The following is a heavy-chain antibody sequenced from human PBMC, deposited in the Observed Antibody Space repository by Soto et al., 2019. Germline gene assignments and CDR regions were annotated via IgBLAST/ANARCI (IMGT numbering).Heavy chain of an antibody. CDR2: INAGNGNT. D-gene: IGHD1-26*01. CDR1: GYTFTSYA. V-gene: IGHV1-3*01. J-gene: IGHJ6*02. CDR3: AKDTVDSGSYRGYYYGMDV. Sequence: ASVKVSCKASGYTFTSYAMHWVRQAPGQRLEWMGWINAGNGNTKYSQKFQGRVTITRDTSASTAYMELSSLRSEDTAVYYCAKDTVDSGSYRGYYYGMDVWGQGTTVTV.